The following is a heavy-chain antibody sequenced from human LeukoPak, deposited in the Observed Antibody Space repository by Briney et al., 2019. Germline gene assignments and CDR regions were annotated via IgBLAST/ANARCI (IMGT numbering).Heavy chain of an antibody. CDR1: GFTLSNYW. J-gene: IGHJ4*02. Sequence: GGSLRLSCAASGFTLSNYWMHWVRQAPGKGLVWVSRINTDGSSTTYADSVKGRFTISRDNAKNTLYLQMNSLRAEDTAVYYCARESATVTTAEYFDYWGQGTLVTVSS. D-gene: IGHD4-17*01. V-gene: IGHV3-74*01. CDR2: INTDGSST. CDR3: ARESATVTTAEYFDY.